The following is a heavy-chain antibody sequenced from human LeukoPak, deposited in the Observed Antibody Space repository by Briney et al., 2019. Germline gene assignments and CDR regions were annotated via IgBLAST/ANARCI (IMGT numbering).Heavy chain of an antibody. V-gene: IGHV4-30-2*01. CDR1: GGSLSSGGYY. J-gene: IGHJ5*01. CDR2: IYHSGST. Sequence: SQALSLTCTVSGGSLSSGGYYWSWIRQPPGKGLEWIGYIYHSGSTYCNPSLKSRVTISVDRSKNQFSLKLSSVTAADTAVYYCARDERRGWFEYWGQGTLVTVSA. CDR3: ARDERRGWFEY.